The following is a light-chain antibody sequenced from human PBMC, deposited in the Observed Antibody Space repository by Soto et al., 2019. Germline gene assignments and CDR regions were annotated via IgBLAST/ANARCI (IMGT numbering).Light chain of an antibody. V-gene: IGLV2-8*01. J-gene: IGLJ1*01. Sequence: QSVLTQPPSASGSPGQSVTISCTGTSSDVGGYNYVSWYQQHPGKAPKLIIYEVTKRPSGVPDRFSGSKSGNTASLTVSGLQAEDEADYYCSSYAGSNNLVFGTGTKVTV. CDR2: EVT. CDR3: SSYAGSNNLV. CDR1: SSDVGGYNY.